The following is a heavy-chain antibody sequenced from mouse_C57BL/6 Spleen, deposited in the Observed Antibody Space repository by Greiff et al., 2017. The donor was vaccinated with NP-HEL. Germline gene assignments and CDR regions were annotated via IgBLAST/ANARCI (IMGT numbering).Heavy chain of an antibody. CDR1: GYTFTDYY. CDR2: INPNNGGT. Sequence: EVQLQQSGPELVKPGASVKISCKASGYTFTDYYMNWVKQSHGKSLEWIGDINPNNGGTSYNQKFKGKATLTVDKSSSTAYMELRSLTSEDSAVYYCARWRGIVYAMDYWGQGTSVTVSS. J-gene: IGHJ4*01. CDR3: ARWRGIVYAMDY. D-gene: IGHD2-5*01. V-gene: IGHV1-26*01.